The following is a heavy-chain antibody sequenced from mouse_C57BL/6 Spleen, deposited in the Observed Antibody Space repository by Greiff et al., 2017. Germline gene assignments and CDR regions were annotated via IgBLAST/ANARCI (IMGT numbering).Heavy chain of an antibody. CDR2: IWRGGST. V-gene: IGHV2-5*01. CDR1: GFSLTRYG. Sequence: QVQLQQSGPGLVQPSQSLSITCTVSGFSLTRYGVHWVRQSPGKGLEWLGVIWRGGSTDYNAAFMSRLSITKDNSKSQVFVKMNSLQADDTAIYYCARNWANYYAMDYWGQGTSGTVSS. J-gene: IGHJ4*01. CDR3: ARNWANYYAMDY. D-gene: IGHD4-1*01.